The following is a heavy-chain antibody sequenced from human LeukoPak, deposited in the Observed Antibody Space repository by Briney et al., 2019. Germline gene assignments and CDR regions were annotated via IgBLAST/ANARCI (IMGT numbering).Heavy chain of an antibody. CDR2: IIPIFGTA. D-gene: IGHD3-3*01. CDR1: GYTFTSYA. Sequence: TSVKVSCKASGYTFTSYAISWVRQAPGQGLEWMGGIIPIFGTANYAQKFQGRVTITADESTSTAYMELSSLRSEDTAVYYCARSVFGVYYWYGMDVWGQGTTVTVSS. J-gene: IGHJ6*02. CDR3: ARSVFGVYYWYGMDV. V-gene: IGHV1-69*13.